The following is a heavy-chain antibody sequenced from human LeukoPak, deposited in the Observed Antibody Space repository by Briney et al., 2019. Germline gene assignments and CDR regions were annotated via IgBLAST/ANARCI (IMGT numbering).Heavy chain of an antibody. Sequence: GGSLRLSCAASGFTFSNAWMSWVRQAPGKGLEWVANIKQDGSQKYYVDSVKGRFTISRDNAKNSQYLQMNSLRAEDTAMYYCARIGYSSSSFDYWGQGTLVTVSS. J-gene: IGHJ4*02. CDR2: IKQDGSQK. CDR1: GFTFSNAW. CDR3: ARIGYSSSSFDY. D-gene: IGHD6-6*01. V-gene: IGHV3-7*01.